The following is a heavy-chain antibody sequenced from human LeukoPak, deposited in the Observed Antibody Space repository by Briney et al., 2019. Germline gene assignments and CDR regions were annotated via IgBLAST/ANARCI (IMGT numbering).Heavy chain of an antibody. J-gene: IGHJ4*02. CDR1: GFTFDDYG. Sequence: VGSLRLSCAASGFTFDDYGMSWVRQAPGKGLEWVSGIDWNGGSTGYADSVKGRFTISRDNAKNSLYLQMNSLRAEDTALYYCARPPKDDYYDSSGYYNWGQGTLVTVSS. D-gene: IGHD3-22*01. V-gene: IGHV3-20*04. CDR2: IDWNGGST. CDR3: ARPPKDDYYDSSGYYN.